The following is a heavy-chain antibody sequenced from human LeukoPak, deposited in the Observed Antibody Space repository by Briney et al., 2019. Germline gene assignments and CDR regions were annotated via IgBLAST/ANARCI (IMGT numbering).Heavy chain of an antibody. CDR1: GGSISSYY. D-gene: IGHD2-21*02. CDR2: IYYSGIT. CDR3: ARLQVYCGGDCYPRWFDP. V-gene: IGHV4-59*08. Sequence: SETLSLTCTVSGGSISSYYWSWIRQPPGKGMEWIAYIYYSGITNYNPSLKRRVTISLDTPKNQISLKLSSVTAADTAVYYCARLQVYCGGDCYPRWFDPWGQGTLVTVSS. J-gene: IGHJ5*02.